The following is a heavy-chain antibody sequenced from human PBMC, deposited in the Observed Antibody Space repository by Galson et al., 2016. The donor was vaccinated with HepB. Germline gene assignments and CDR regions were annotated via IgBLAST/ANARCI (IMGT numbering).Heavy chain of an antibody. CDR1: GFTFSSYA. D-gene: IGHD3-16*01. Sequence: SLRLSCAASGFTFSSYAMTWVRQAPGTGLEWVSSISGSGGSTYYADSVKGRFTISRDNSKNTLSLHMRSPRSADTAVYDCAKDPYDSIWERPPGYWGQGTLVTVSA. J-gene: IGHJ4*02. V-gene: IGHV3-23*01. CDR2: ISGSGGST. CDR3: AKDPYDSIWERPPGY.